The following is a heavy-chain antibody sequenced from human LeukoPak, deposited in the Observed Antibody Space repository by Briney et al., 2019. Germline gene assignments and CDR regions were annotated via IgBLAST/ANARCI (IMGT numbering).Heavy chain of an antibody. Sequence: GGSLRLSCAASGFTFSSYEMNWVRQAPGKGLEWVANIKQDGSEKYYVDSVKGRFTISRDNAKNSLYLQMNSLRAEDTAVYYCARDQYYYGSGSPVFDYWGQGTLVTVSS. CDR3: ARDQYYYGSGSPVFDY. J-gene: IGHJ4*02. V-gene: IGHV3-7*04. D-gene: IGHD3-10*01. CDR2: IKQDGSEK. CDR1: GFTFSSYE.